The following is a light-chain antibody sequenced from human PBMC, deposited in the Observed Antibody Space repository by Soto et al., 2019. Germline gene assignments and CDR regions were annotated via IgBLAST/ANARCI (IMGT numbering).Light chain of an antibody. V-gene: IGKV3-11*01. CDR1: QTIRGL. J-gene: IGKJ5*01. Sequence: EIVLTQSPATLSLSPGERATLSCRTSQTIRGLLNWYQQRPGQAPRLLIYDTSNRATDIPARFSGSGSGTDFFLTISSVDPEDFGVYFCQQRHNWPITFGQGTRLDIK. CDR2: DTS. CDR3: QQRHNWPIT.